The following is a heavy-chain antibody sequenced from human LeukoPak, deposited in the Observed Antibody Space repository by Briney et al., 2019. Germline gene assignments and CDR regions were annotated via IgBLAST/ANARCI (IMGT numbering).Heavy chain of an antibody. CDR3: ARDYSSGWYIAFDI. D-gene: IGHD6-19*01. CDR2: IIPIFGTA. V-gene: IGHV1-69*05. CDR1: GGTLSSYA. J-gene: IGHJ3*02. Sequence: ASVKVSCKASGGTLSSYAISWVRQAPGQGLEWMGGIIPIFGTANYAQKFQGRVSITTGESTSTAYMELSSLRSEDTAVYYCARDYSSGWYIAFDIWGQGTMVTVSS.